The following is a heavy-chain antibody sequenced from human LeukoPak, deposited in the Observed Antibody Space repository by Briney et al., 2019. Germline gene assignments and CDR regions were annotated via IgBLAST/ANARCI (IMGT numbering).Heavy chain of an antibody. CDR3: ANEIRPNDY. CDR2: ISISGDTT. J-gene: IGHJ4*02. CDR1: GFTFSSHA. V-gene: IGHV3-23*01. Sequence: GGSLRLSCGASGFTFSSHAMTWVRQAPGKGLEWVSAISISGDTTYYADAVKGRFTISRDNSKNTVYLQMNSLRAEDTAVYYCANEIRPNDYWGQGTLVTVSS. D-gene: IGHD4-17*01.